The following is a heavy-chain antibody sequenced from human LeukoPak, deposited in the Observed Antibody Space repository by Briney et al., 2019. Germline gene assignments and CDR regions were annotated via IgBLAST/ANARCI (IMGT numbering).Heavy chain of an antibody. CDR2: IYHSGST. CDR1: GYSISSGYY. CDR3: ARKLSPMVGAFDI. D-gene: IGHD4/OR15-4a*01. Sequence: SETLSLTCTVSGYSISSGYYWGWIRQPPGKGLEWIGSIYHSGSTYYNPSLKSRVTISVDTSKNQFSLKLSSVTAADTAVYYCARKLSPMVGAFDIWGQGTMVTVSS. V-gene: IGHV4-38-2*02. J-gene: IGHJ3*02.